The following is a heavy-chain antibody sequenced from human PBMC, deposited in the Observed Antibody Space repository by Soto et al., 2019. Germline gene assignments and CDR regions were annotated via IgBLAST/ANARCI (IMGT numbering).Heavy chain of an antibody. CDR3: ARGRINQYYEILTGYSNWFDP. V-gene: IGHV1-8*01. J-gene: IGHJ5*02. Sequence: ASVKVSCKASGYTFTSYDINWVRQATGQGLEWMGWMNPNSGNTGYAQKFQGRVTMTRNTSISTAYMELSSLRSEDTAVYYCARGRINQYYEILTGYSNWFDPWGQGTLVTVSS. CDR1: GYTFTSYD. CDR2: MNPNSGNT. D-gene: IGHD3-9*01.